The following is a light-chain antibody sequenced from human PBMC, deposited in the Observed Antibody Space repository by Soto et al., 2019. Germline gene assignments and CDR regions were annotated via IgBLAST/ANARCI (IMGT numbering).Light chain of an antibody. Sequence: EIVLTQSPGTLSLSPGERATLSFRASQSVSNNYLAWYQQKPGQAPRLLIYGASNRATGIPDRFSGSGSGTDFTLTISRLEPEDFAVYYCQQRSNWPPITFGQGTRLEI. CDR2: GAS. CDR3: QQRSNWPPIT. CDR1: QSVSNNY. J-gene: IGKJ5*01. V-gene: IGKV3D-20*02.